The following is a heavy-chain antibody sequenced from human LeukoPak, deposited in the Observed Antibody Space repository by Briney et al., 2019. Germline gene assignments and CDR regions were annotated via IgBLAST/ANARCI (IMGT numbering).Heavy chain of an antibody. V-gene: IGHV1-69*13. CDR1: GGTFSSYA. Sequence: SVKVSCKASGGTFSSYAISWVRQAPGQGLEWMGGIIPIFGTANYAQKFQGRVTITADESTSTAYMELSSLRSEDTAVYYCASMSYDSSGYYSLAFDYWGPGTLVTVSS. D-gene: IGHD3-22*01. CDR2: IIPIFGTA. CDR3: ASMSYDSSGYYSLAFDY. J-gene: IGHJ4*02.